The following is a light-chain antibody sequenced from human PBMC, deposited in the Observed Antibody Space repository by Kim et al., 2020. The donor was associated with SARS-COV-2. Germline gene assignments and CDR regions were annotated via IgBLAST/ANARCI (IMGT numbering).Light chain of an antibody. Sequence: QSALTQPASVSGSPGQSITISCTGTSSLVGDYNYVSWYPQHPDKAPKLIIYDVSDRPSGVSTHFSGSKSGNTSSLTISGLQAADEADYYCTSYSGADTVVVGCGTHLTVL. V-gene: IGLV2-14*03. J-gene: IGLJ2*01. CDR2: DVS. CDR3: TSYSGADTVV. CDR1: SSLVGDYNY.